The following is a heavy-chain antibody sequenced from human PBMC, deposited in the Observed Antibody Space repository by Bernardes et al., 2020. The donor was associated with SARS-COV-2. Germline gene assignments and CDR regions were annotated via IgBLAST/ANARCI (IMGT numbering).Heavy chain of an antibody. J-gene: IGHJ4*02. CDR2: IGTAGDT. D-gene: IGHD3-9*01. CDR1: GFTFSSYD. CDR3: ARSTYDILTGPIDY. Sequence: GGSLRLSCAASGFTFSSYDMHWVRQATGKGLEWVSAIGTAGDTYYPGSVKGRFTISRENAKNSLYLQMNSLRAGDTAVYYCARSTYDILTGPIDYWGQGTLVTVSS. V-gene: IGHV3-13*01.